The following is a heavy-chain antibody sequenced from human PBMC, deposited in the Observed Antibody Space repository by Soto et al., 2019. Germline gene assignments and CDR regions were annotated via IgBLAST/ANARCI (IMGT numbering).Heavy chain of an antibody. V-gene: IGHV3-74*01. CDR3: VCFECGRTAVVTAMEANGY. CDR1: GFTFSSYW. D-gene: IGHD2-21*02. CDR2: VKSDESTT. J-gene: IGHJ4*02. Sequence: VQLVASGGGLVQPGGSLRLSCAASGFTFSSYWMHWVRQGPGKGLVWVSRVKSDESTTSYADSVKGRFTISRDNAKNTPYLQMSSLRVEDTALYYCVCFECGRTAVVTAMEANGYWGQGTLVTVSS.